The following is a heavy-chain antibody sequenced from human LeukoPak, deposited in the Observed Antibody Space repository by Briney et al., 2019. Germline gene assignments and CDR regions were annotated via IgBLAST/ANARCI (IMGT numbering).Heavy chain of an antibody. CDR3: DYHGN. Sequence: PGGSLRLSCAASGFTFSSSDMNWMRQAPGKGLEWLSSISGSSTTIYYADSVKGRFTISRENVKNLLYLQMNSLRDEDTAVYYCDYHGNWGQGTLVTVSS. CDR1: GFTFSSSD. D-gene: IGHD3-10*01. CDR2: ISGSSTTI. V-gene: IGHV3-48*02. J-gene: IGHJ4*02.